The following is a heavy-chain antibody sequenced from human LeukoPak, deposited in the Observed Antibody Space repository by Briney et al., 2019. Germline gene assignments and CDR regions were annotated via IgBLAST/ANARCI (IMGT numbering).Heavy chain of an antibody. CDR2: INSDGSST. D-gene: IGHD4-17*01. Sequence: GGSLRLSCAASGFIFSSYWMHWVRQAPGKGLVWVSRINSDGSSTSYADSVKGRFTISRDNAKNTLYLQMNSLRAEDTAVYYCASPAYGDYALFDYWGQGTLVTVSS. V-gene: IGHV3-74*01. CDR3: ASPAYGDYALFDY. CDR1: GFIFSSYW. J-gene: IGHJ4*02.